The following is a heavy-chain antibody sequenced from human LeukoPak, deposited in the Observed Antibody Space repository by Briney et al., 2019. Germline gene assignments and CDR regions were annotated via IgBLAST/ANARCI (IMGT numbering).Heavy chain of an antibody. J-gene: IGHJ4*02. CDR3: ARYSIAATYYFDY. D-gene: IGHD6-13*01. Sequence: PSETLSLTCTVSGGSVSSGSYYWTWIRQPPGKGLEWIGYLYYSRSTNYNPSLKSRVTISVDTSKNQFSLKLSSVTAADTAVYYCARYSIAATYYFDYWGQGTLVTVSS. CDR1: GGSVSSGSYY. V-gene: IGHV4-61*01. CDR2: LYYSRST.